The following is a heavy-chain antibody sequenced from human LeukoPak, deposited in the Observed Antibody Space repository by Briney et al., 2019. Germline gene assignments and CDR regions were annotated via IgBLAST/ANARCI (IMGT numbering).Heavy chain of an antibody. CDR1: GYTFTGYY. V-gene: IGHV1-2*02. Sequence: ASVKVSLKASGYTFTGYYMHWVRQAPGQGLEWMGWINPNSGGTDYAQKFQGRVTMTRDTSISTAYMEVSRLRSDDTAVYYCARDYYDSSGYSRFDPWGQGTLVTVSS. D-gene: IGHD3-22*01. J-gene: IGHJ5*02. CDR2: INPNSGGT. CDR3: ARDYYDSSGYSRFDP.